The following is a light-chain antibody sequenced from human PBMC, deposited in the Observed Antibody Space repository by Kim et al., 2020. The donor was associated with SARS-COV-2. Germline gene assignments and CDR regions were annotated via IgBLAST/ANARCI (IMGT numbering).Light chain of an antibody. J-gene: IGLJ2*01. Sequence: GQKVTISCSGSGSNIGNNYVAWYQQLPGTAPTLLMYDNNEQPSGIPDRLSGSKSGASATLGITGLQTGDEADYYCGAWDSSLDALVFGGGTQLTVL. V-gene: IGLV1-51*01. CDR1: GSNIGNNY. CDR3: GAWDSSLDALV. CDR2: DNN.